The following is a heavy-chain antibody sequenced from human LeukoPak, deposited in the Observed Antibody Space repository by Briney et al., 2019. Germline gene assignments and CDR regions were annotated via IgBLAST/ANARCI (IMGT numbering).Heavy chain of an antibody. D-gene: IGHD3-10*01. CDR3: ANSYYGSGSYLD. V-gene: IGHV3-30*18. Sequence: GGSLRLSCAASGFTFSNYGMHWVRQAPGKGLEWVAVISYDGTNKYYADSVKGRFTISRDNSKNTLYLRMSSLRTEDTAVYYCANSYYGSGSYLDWGQGTLVTVSS. CDR1: GFTFSNYG. J-gene: IGHJ4*02. CDR2: ISYDGTNK.